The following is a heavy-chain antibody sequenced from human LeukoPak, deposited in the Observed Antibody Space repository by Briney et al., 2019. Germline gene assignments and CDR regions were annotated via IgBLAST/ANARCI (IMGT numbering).Heavy chain of an antibody. Sequence: PGGTLTLTCAASGFTFSINWMHWVRQAPGKGLVWVSRINSDGSTTNYADSVKGRFTISRDNAKNTLYLQMHSLRAEDTAVYYCAKVVWNCNAFCIWGQLIIVTVSS. V-gene: IGHV3-74*01. CDR1: GFTFSINW. CDR2: INSDGSTT. D-gene: IGHD1-7*01. CDR3: AKVVWNCNAFCI. J-gene: IGHJ3*02.